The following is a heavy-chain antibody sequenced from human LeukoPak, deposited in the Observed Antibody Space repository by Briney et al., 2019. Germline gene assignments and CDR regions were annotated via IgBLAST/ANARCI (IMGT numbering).Heavy chain of an antibody. V-gene: IGHV3-30*02. CDR1: GFTFSSYG. Sequence: GRSLRLSCAASGFTFSSYGMHWVRQAPGKGLEWVAFIRYDGSNKYYADSVKGRFTISRDNSKNTLYLQMNSLRAEDTAVYYCAKGSKVVLTRDHYMDVWGKGTTVTISS. CDR2: IRYDGSNK. D-gene: IGHD3-22*01. J-gene: IGHJ6*03. CDR3: AKGSKVVLTRDHYMDV.